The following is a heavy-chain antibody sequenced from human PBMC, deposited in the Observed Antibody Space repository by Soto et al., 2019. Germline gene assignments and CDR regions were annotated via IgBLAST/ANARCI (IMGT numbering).Heavy chain of an antibody. CDR2: IYPGDSDT. D-gene: IGHD3-10*01. V-gene: IGHV5-51*01. CDR1: GSSFTSYW. J-gene: IGHJ5*02. Sequence: GESLKISCKGSGSSFTSYWIGWVRQMPGKGLEWMGIIYPGDSDTRYSPSFQGQVTISADKSISTAYLQWSSLKASDAAVYYCARGPYYCGPSICSYNWFGPWSQGTLVTVSS. CDR3: ARGPYYCGPSICSYNWFGP.